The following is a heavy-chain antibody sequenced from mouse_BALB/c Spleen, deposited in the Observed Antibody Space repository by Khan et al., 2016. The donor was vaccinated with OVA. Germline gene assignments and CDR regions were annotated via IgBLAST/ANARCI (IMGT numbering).Heavy chain of an antibody. D-gene: IGHD2-3*01. J-gene: IGHJ4*01. CDR2: INYSGST. CDR1: GYSITSDYA. V-gene: IGHV3-2*02. Sequence: EVQLQESGPGLVNPSQSLSLTCTVTGYSITSDYAWNWIRQFPGNKLEWMGYINYSGSTNYNPALKSRISITRDTSKNQFFLQLNSVTTEDTATYYCARDGSRYNHAMDYWGQGTSVTVSS. CDR3: ARDGSRYNHAMDY.